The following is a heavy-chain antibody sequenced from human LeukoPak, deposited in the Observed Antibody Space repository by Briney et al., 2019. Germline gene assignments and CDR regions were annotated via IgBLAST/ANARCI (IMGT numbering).Heavy chain of an antibody. Sequence: GGSLRLSCAASGFTFSTFAMIWVRQPPGKGLEWVSSIFPSGGEIHYADSVRGRFTISRDNSKSTLSLQMNSLRAEDTAIYYCAKSTYVDYPCCLDYWGQGTLVTVSS. CDR1: GFTFSTFA. CDR3: AKSTYVDYPCCLDY. V-gene: IGHV3-23*01. CDR2: IFPSGGEI. D-gene: IGHD3-9*01. J-gene: IGHJ4*02.